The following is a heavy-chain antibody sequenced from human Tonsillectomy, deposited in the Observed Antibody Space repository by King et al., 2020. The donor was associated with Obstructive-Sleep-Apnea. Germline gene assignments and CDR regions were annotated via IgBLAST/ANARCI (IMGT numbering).Heavy chain of an antibody. CDR2: INHSGST. D-gene: IGHD1-14*01. V-gene: IGHV4-34*01. Sequence: VQLQQWGAGLLKPSETLSLTCAVYGGSFSGYYWSWIRQPPGKGLEWIGEINHSGSTHYNPSLKSRVTISVDTSKNQFSLKLSSVTAADTAVYYCARLRNPSYYYYYGMDVWGQGTTVTVSS. CDR3: ARLRNPSYYYYYGMDV. J-gene: IGHJ6*02. CDR1: GGSFSGYY.